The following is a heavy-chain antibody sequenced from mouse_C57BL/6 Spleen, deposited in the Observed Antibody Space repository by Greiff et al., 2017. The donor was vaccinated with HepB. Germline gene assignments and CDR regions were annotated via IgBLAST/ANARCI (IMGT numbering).Heavy chain of an antibody. CDR3: ARAFWYFDY. CDR1: GYTFTDYN. Sequence: EVKLMESGPELVKPGASVKMSCKASGYTFTDYNMHWVKQSHGKSLEWIGYINPNNGGTSYNHKFKGKATLTVNKSSSTAYMELSSLTSEDSAVYYYARAFWYFDYWGQGTTLTVSS. V-gene: IGHV1-22*01. J-gene: IGHJ2*01. CDR2: INPNNGGT.